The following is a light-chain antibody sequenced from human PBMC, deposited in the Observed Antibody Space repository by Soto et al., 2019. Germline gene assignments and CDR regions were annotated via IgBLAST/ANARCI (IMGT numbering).Light chain of an antibody. J-gene: IGLJ1*01. CDR3: SSYTSSSTGV. CDR2: DVR. CDR1: SSDVGGYNY. Sequence: QSALTQPASVSGSPGQSITISCTGTSSDVGGYNYVSWYQQHPGKAPKLMIYDVRNRPSGVSNRFSGCKSGNTASLTISGLQAEDEADYYCSSYTSSSTGVFGTGTKVTVL. V-gene: IGLV2-14*01.